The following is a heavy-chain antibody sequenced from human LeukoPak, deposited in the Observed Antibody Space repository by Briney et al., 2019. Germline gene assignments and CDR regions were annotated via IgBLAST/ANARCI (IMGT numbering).Heavy chain of an antibody. Sequence: SETLSLTCTVSSGFSTHYYWNWIRQPPGKALEWIGCASDTGRTTYNPSLKGRLTISVDTSKRQFSLTLTSLTAADTAVYYCTKGYYEPFDVWGQGIPVTVSS. CDR1: SGFSTHYY. J-gene: IGHJ4*02. D-gene: IGHD3-16*01. CDR3: TKGYYEPFDV. CDR2: ASDTGRT. V-gene: IGHV4-59*01.